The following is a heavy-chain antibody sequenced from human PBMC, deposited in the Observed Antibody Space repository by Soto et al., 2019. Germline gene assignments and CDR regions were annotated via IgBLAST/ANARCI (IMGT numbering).Heavy chain of an antibody. CDR3: ARKSWEPLGNWFDP. CDR2: IYYSGST. D-gene: IGHD1-1*01. Sequence: SETLSLTCAVSGGSISSSSYYWGWIRQPPGKGLEWIGSIYYSGSTYYNPSLKSRVTISVDTPKNQFSLKLSSVTAADTAVYYCARKSWEPLGNWFDPWGQGTLVTVSS. V-gene: IGHV4-39*01. CDR1: GGSISSSSYY. J-gene: IGHJ5*02.